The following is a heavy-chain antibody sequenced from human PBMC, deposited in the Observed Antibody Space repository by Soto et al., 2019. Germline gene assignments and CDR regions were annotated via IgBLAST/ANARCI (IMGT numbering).Heavy chain of an antibody. Sequence: EVQLVESGGGLVKPGGSLRLSCAASGFTFSSYSMNWVRQAPGKGLEWVSSISSSSSYIYYADSVKGRFTISRDNAKNSLYLQMNSLRAEDTAVYYCARVTLEGGYYTDYWGREPWSPSPQ. CDR3: ARVTLEGGYYTDY. D-gene: IGHD3-3*01. CDR1: GFTFSSYS. V-gene: IGHV3-21*01. J-gene: IGHJ4*02. CDR2: ISSSSSYI.